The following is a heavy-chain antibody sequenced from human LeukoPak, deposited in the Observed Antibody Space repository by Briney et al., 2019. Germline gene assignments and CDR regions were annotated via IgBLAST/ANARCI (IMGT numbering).Heavy chain of an antibody. D-gene: IGHD5-12*01. V-gene: IGHV4-59*01. CDR3: ARYSGYAHFDY. CDR2: IYYSGST. CDR1: GGSISSYY. Sequence: SETLSLTCTVSGGSISSYYWSWIRQPPGKGLEWIGYIYYSGSTNYNPSLKSRVTISVDTSKNQFSLKLSSVTAADTAVYYCARYSGYAHFDYWGQGTLVTVSS. J-gene: IGHJ4*02.